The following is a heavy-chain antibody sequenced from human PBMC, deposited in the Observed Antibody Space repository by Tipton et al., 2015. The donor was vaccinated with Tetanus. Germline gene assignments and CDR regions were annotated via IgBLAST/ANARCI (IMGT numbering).Heavy chain of an antibody. V-gene: IGHV3-74*01. CDR2: INSDGSST. CDR3: ARGEYYEILTTGSYRNRYNGLDV. D-gene: IGHD3-9*01. Sequence: SLRLSCAASEFSFSSYWMHWVRQVPGRGLVWVSRINSDGSSTDYADSVKGRFTISRDNGKNTLYLQMNSLRAEDTAVYYCARGEYYEILTTGSYRNRYNGLDVWGQGTAVTVSS. CDR1: EFSFSSYW. J-gene: IGHJ6*02.